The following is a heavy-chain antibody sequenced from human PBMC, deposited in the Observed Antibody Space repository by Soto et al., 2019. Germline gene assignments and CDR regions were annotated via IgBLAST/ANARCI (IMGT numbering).Heavy chain of an antibody. J-gene: IGHJ4*02. Sequence: SETLSLTCAVYGGSFSGYYWSWIRQPPGEGLERIGEINHSGSTNYNPSLKSRVTISVDTSKNQFSLKLSSVTAADTAVYYCARGPKYYYGSGSYYNLDYWGQGTLVTVSS. CDR3: ARGPKYYYGSGSYYNLDY. CDR2: INHSGST. D-gene: IGHD3-10*01. CDR1: GGSFSGYY. V-gene: IGHV4-34*01.